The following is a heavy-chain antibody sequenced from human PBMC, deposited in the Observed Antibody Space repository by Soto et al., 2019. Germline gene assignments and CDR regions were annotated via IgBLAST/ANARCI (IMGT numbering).Heavy chain of an antibody. J-gene: IGHJ6*02. V-gene: IGHV3-13*01. D-gene: IGHD6-13*01. CDR3: ARGVDSSSWLGYYYYGMDV. CDR2: IGTAGDT. Sequence: PGGSLRLSCAASGFTFSSYDMHWVRQATGKGLEWVSAIGTAGDTYYPGSVKGRFTISRENAKNSLYLQMNSLRAEDTAVYYCARGVDSSSWLGYYYYGMDVWGQGTTVTVSS. CDR1: GFTFSSYD.